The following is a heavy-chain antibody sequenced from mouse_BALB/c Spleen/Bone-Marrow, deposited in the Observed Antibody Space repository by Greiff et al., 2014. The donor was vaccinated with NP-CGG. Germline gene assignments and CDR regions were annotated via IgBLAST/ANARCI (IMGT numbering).Heavy chain of an antibody. CDR1: GYTFTYYS. CDR3: VREAFWSFFAY. CDR2: INPTSNYT. Sequence: QVQLQQSGAELARPGASVRVSCRASGYTFTYYSMYWVKQRPGQGLEWIGYINPTSNYTNYNRNFKDKATLTADTSSSTAYMQLSSLTSEDSAVYYCVREAFWSFFAYWGQGTLVTVSA. J-gene: IGHJ3*01. V-gene: IGHV1-4*01.